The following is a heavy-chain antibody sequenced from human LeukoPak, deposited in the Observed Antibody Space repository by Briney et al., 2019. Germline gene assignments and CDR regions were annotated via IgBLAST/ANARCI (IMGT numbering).Heavy chain of an antibody. Sequence: PGGSLRLSCAASGFTFSSYAMHWVRQAPEKGLEYVSAISSDGGSTYYANSVKGRFTISRDNSKNTLYLQMGSLRAEDMAVYYCARLVGGSLYFDYWGQGTLVTVSS. CDR3: ARLVGGSLYFDY. CDR2: ISSDGGST. J-gene: IGHJ4*02. CDR1: GFTFSSYA. V-gene: IGHV3-64*01. D-gene: IGHD1-26*01.